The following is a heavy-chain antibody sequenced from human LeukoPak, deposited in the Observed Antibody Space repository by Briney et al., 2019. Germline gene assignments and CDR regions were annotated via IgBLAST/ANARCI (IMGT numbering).Heavy chain of an antibody. Sequence: GGSLRLSCVASGFTFSSYSMNWVRQAPGEGLEWVSSISSSSYILYAGSVKGRFTISRDNAKNSLFLQINSLRAEDTAVYYCARQGPYGDYSHWGQGTMVTVSS. CDR1: GFTFSSYS. V-gene: IGHV3-21*01. CDR2: ISSSSYI. J-gene: IGHJ4*02. D-gene: IGHD4-17*01. CDR3: ARQGPYGDYSH.